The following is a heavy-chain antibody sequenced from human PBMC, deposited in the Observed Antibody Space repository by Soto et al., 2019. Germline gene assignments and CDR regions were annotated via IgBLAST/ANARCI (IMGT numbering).Heavy chain of an antibody. CDR3: ARLKGYQLLHSNWFDP. J-gene: IGHJ5*02. Sequence: QVQLQQWGAGLLKPSETLSLTCAVYGGSFSGYYWSWIRQPPGKGLEWIGEINHSGSSNYNPSLKIRVTLSVDTSKNHFSLKLSSVTAADTAVYYCARLKGYQLLHSNWFDPWGQGTLVTVST. V-gene: IGHV4-34*01. D-gene: IGHD2-2*01. CDR2: INHSGSS. CDR1: GGSFSGYY.